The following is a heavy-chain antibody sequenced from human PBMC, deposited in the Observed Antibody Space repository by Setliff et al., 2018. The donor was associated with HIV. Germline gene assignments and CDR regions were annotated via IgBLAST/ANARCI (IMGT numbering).Heavy chain of an antibody. CDR2: ISYDGSYK. CDR1: GFTFSNYG. J-gene: IGHJ4*02. CDR3: AREGTTIFGVVIMGGFDY. D-gene: IGHD3-3*01. V-gene: IGHV3-30*19. Sequence: PGGSLRLSCAASGFTFSNYGMHWVRQAPGKGLERVAVISYDGSYKYYADSVKGRFTISRDNSKNTVYLQMNSPRAEDTAVYYCAREGTTIFGVVIMGGFDYWGQGTLVTVSS.